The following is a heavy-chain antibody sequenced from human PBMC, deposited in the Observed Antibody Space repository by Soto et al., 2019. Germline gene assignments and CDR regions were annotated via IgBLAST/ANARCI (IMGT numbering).Heavy chain of an antibody. CDR1: GYSFTSYW. CDR2: IYPSDSDT. V-gene: IGHV5-51*01. D-gene: IGHD5-12*01. J-gene: IGHJ3*02. Sequence: GESLKLSCKGSGYSFTSYWISWVRQMPGKGLEWMGSIYPSDSDTNYSPSFQGQVTISADKSLTTAYLQWSSLKASDTAMYYCARRGLDDDAYDIWGQGTMVTVSS. CDR3: ARRGLDDDAYDI.